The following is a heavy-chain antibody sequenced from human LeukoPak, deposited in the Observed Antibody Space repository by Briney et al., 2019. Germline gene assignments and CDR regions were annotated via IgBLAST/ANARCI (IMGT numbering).Heavy chain of an antibody. D-gene: IGHD3-16*02. CDR2: INPNSGGT. J-gene: IGHJ4*02. Sequence: ASVKVSCKASGYTFTGYYMHWVRQAPGQGLEWMGWINPNSGGTNYAQKFQGRVTMTRDTSISTAYMELSRLRSDDTAVYYCARDGVYYDYVWGSYRPSGGDYWGQGTLVTVSS. CDR1: GYTFTGYY. V-gene: IGHV1-2*02. CDR3: ARDGVYYDYVWGSYRPSGGDY.